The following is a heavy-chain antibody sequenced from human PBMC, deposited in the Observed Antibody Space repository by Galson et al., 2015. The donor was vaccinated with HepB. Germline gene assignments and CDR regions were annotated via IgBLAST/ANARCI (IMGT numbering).Heavy chain of an antibody. CDR3: VKDLPVLADIVVVPAALYYYGMDV. CDR1: GFTFSSYA. V-gene: IGHV3-64D*06. D-gene: IGHD2-2*01. J-gene: IGHJ6*02. Sequence: SLRLSCAASGFTFSSYAMHWVRQAPGKGLEYVSAISSNGGSTYYADSVKGRFTISRDNSKNTLYLQMSSLRAEDTAVYYCVKDLPVLADIVVVPAALYYYGMDVWGQGTTVTVSS. CDR2: ISSNGGST.